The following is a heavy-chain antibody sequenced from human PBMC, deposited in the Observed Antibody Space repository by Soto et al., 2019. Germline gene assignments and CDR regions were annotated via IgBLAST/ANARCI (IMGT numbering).Heavy chain of an antibody. J-gene: IGHJ6*02. D-gene: IGHD4-4*01. CDR2: IIPIFGTA. V-gene: IGHV1-69*13. Sequence: SVKVSCKASGGTFSSYAISWVRQAPGQGLEWMGGIIPIFGTANYAQKFQGRVTITADESTSTAYMELSSLRSEDTAVYYCASSYSNGLRPYYYYGMDVWGQGTTVTVSS. CDR1: GGTFSSYA. CDR3: ASSYSNGLRPYYYYGMDV.